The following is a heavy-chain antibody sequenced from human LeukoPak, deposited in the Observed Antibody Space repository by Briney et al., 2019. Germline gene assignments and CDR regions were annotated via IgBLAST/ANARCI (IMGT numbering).Heavy chain of an antibody. Sequence: GGSLRLSCAASGFTFSSYSMNWVRQAPGKGLEWVSYISSSSSTIYYADSVKGRFTISRDNARNSLYLQMNSLRAEDTAVYYCARDLQQLGQHNFDYWGQGTLVTVSS. J-gene: IGHJ4*02. CDR1: GFTFSSYS. CDR3: ARDLQQLGQHNFDY. D-gene: IGHD6-13*01. V-gene: IGHV3-48*01. CDR2: ISSSSSTI.